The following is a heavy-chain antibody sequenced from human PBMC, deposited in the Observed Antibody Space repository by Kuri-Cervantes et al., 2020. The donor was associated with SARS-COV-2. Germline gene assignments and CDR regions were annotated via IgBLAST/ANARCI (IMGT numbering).Heavy chain of an antibody. CDR1: GYTFTSYG. CDR3: ARDALYSYGYRDFVDAFDI. D-gene: IGHD5-18*01. Sequence: ASVNVSCKASGYTFTSYGISWVRQAPGQGLEWMGWTSAYNGNTNYAQKLQGRVTMTTDTSTSTAYMELSSLRSDDTAVYYCARDALYSYGYRDFVDAFDIWGQGTMVTVSS. J-gene: IGHJ3*02. CDR2: TSAYNGNT. V-gene: IGHV1-18*01.